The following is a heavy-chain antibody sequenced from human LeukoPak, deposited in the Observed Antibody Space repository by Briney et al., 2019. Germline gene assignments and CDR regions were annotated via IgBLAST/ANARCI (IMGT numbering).Heavy chain of an antibody. J-gene: IGHJ5*02. V-gene: IGHV4-59*01. CDR2: IYYSGST. Sequence: PSGTLSLTCTVSGGSISSYYWSWIRQPPGKGLEWIGYIYYSGSTNYNPSLKSRVTISVDTSKNHFSLNLSSVTAADTAVYYCAREWPDSSGYYYLRWFDPWGQGTLVTVSS. CDR3: AREWPDSSGYYYLRWFDP. D-gene: IGHD3-22*01. CDR1: GGSISSYY.